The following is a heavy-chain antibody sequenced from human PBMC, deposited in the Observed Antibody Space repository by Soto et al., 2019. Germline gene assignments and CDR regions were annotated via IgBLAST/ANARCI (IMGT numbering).Heavy chain of an antibody. CDR1: GGSISSGGYY. V-gene: IGHV4-31*03. J-gene: IGHJ3*02. CDR2: IYYSGST. D-gene: IGHD2-15*01. Sequence: TLSLTCTVSGGSISSGGYYWSWIRQHPGKGLEWIGYIYYSGSTYYNPSLKSRVTISVDTSKNQFSLKLSSVTAADTAVYYCARNYEDIVVVVAAGAFDIWGQGTMVTVSS. CDR3: ARNYEDIVVVVAAGAFDI.